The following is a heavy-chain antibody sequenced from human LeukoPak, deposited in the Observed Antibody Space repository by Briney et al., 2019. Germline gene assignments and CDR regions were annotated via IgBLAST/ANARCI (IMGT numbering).Heavy chain of an antibody. J-gene: IGHJ4*02. CDR3: ARLDYGDYVLDY. CDR2: INHSGST. V-gene: IGHV4-34*01. Sequence: PSETLSLTCAVYGGSFSGYYWSWIRQPPGKGLEWIGEINHSGSTNYNPSLKSRVTISVDTSKNQFSLKLSSVTAADTAVYYCARLDYGDYVLDYWGQGTLVTVSS. D-gene: IGHD4-17*01. CDR1: GGSFSGYY.